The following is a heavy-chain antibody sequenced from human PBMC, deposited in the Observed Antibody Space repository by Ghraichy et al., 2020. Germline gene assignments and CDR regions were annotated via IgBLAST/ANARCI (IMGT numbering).Heavy chain of an antibody. J-gene: IGHJ4*02. CDR1: GFTFSSYG. V-gene: IGHV3-30*18. Sequence: SLNISCAASGFTFSSYGMYWVRQAPGKGLEWVAGISYDGSDKYYADSVKGRLTISRDNSKNTLYLQMNSLRPEDTAVYYCAKESDAYCGGDCYFDCWGQGTLVTVSS. CDR3: AKESDAYCGGDCYFDC. CDR2: ISYDGSDK. D-gene: IGHD2-21*02.